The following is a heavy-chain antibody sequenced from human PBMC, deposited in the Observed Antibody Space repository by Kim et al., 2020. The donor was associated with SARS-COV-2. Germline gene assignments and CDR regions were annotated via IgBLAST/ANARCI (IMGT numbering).Heavy chain of an antibody. V-gene: IGHV3-15*01. CDR3: TTSYYYDSGSYYPTYFYNGMDV. J-gene: IGHJ6*02. D-gene: IGHD3-10*01. Sequence: GGSLRLSCAVSGFTFSNAWMSWVRQAPGKGLEWVGRIKSKTDGGTTDYAAPVKGRFTISGDDSKNTLYLQMNSLKTEDTAVYYCTTSYYYDSGSYYPTYFYNGMDVWGQGTTVTVSS. CDR1: GFTFSNAW. CDR2: IKSKTDGGTT.